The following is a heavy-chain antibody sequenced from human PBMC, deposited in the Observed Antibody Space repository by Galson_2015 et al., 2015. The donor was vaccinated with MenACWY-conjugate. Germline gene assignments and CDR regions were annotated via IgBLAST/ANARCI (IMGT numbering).Heavy chain of an antibody. V-gene: IGHV3-21*01. CDR2: ISSSSSYI. J-gene: IGHJ4*02. CDR3: ARDGSCVGTSGFDY. D-gene: IGHD1-26*01. Sequence: SLRLSCAASGFTFSSYSMNWVRQAPGKGLEWVSSISSSSSYIYYADSVKGRFTISRDNAKNSLYLQMNSLRAEDTAVYYCARDGSCVGTSGFDYWGQGTLVPVSS. CDR1: GFTFSSYS.